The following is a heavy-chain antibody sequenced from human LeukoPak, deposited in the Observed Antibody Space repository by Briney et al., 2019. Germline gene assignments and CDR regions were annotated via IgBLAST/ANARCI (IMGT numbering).Heavy chain of an antibody. CDR3: AKGYSEYTSSWFDY. CDR1: GFTFSRIA. Sequence: PGGSLRLSCAASGFTFSRIAMSLVRQAPGKGLEWVSGISGSGGRDSTYYADSVKGRFTIYRDRSKNTVYLEMNSLRAEDTAVYYCAKGYSEYTSSWFDYWGQGTLVTVSS. D-gene: IGHD6-13*01. V-gene: IGHV3-23*01. CDR2: ISGSGGRDST. J-gene: IGHJ4*02.